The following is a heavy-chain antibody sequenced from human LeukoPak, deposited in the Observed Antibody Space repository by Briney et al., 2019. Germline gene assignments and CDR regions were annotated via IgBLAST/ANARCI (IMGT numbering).Heavy chain of an antibody. CDR1: AGSFSPAH. CDR3: ATGRDPYKTGH. D-gene: IGHD3-10*01. V-gene: IGHV4-59*03. CDR2: ICDNGNT. J-gene: IGHJ4*02. Sequence: SETLSLTCTFSAGSFSPAHWSWIRQPPGKGLEWIGVICDNGNTDYNPSLKSRVTISVDTSKSQFSLKLDSLAAADTAVYYCATGRDPYKTGHWGQGTLVTVSS.